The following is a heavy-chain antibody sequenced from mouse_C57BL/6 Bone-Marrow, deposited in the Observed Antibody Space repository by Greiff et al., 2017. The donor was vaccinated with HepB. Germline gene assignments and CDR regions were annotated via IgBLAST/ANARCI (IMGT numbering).Heavy chain of an antibody. D-gene: IGHD1-1*01. CDR3: ARGEYYGSSYGYVDV. V-gene: IGHV2-2*01. J-gene: IGHJ1*03. CDR2: IWSGGST. Sequence: VQLQQSGPGLVQPSQSLSITCTVSGFSLTSYGVHWVRQSPGKGLEWLGVIWSGGSTDYNAAFISRLSISKDNSKSQVFFKMNSLQADDTAIYYCARGEYYGSSYGYVDVWGTGTTVTVSS. CDR1: GFSLTSYG.